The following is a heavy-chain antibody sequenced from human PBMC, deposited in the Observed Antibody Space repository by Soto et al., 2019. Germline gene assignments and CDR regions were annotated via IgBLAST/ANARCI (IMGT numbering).Heavy chain of an antibody. D-gene: IGHD2-2*02. CDR1: GGSISSGGYY. Sequence: SETLSLTCTVSGGSISSGGYYWSWIRQHPGKGLEWIGYIYYSGSTYYNPSLKSRVTISVDTSKNQFSLKLSSVTAADTAVYYCARDTIVVVPAAIPKQYNRFDPWGQGTLATVSS. V-gene: IGHV4-31*03. CDR2: IYYSGST. CDR3: ARDTIVVVPAAIPKQYNRFDP. J-gene: IGHJ5*02.